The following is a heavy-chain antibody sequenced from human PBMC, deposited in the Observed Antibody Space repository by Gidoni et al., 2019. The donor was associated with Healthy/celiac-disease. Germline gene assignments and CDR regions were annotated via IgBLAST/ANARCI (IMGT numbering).Heavy chain of an antibody. CDR1: GFTFSSYG. CDR2: RWYDGSNK. Sequence: QVQLVESGGGVVQPGRSLRLYCAASGFTFSSYGMHWVRQAPGKGLEWVAVRWYDGSNKYYADSVKGRFTISRDNSKNTLYLQMNSLRAEDTAVYYCARSRQWLQLWFLDYWGQGTLVTVSS. D-gene: IGHD5-18*01. V-gene: IGHV3-33*01. CDR3: ARSRQWLQLWFLDY. J-gene: IGHJ4*02.